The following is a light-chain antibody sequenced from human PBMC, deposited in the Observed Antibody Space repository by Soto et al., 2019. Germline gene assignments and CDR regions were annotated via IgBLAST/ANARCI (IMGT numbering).Light chain of an antibody. CDR3: QQYGSSHGYT. CDR2: GAS. V-gene: IGKV3-20*01. J-gene: IGKJ2*01. CDR1: QSVSSSY. Sequence: EIVLTQSPGTLSLSPGERATLSCRASQSVSSSYLAWYQQKPGQAPRLLIYGASSRATGIPDRFSGSGSGTDFTLTISRLEPEDFAVYYCQQYGSSHGYTFGQGTNLEIK.